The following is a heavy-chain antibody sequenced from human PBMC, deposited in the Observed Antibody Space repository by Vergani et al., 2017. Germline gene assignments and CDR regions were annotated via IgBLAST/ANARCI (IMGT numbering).Heavy chain of an antibody. V-gene: IGHV4-38-2*02. J-gene: IGHJ5*02. CDR2: IYHSGST. D-gene: IGHD2-2*01. CDR1: GGSISSGYY. CDR3: ARDLGSIVVVPGNWFDP. Sequence: QVQLQESGPRLVKPSDTLTLTCTVSGGSISSGYYWGWIRQPPGKGLEWIGSIYHSGSTYYNPSLKSRVTISVDTSKNQFSLKLSSVTAADTAVYYCARDLGSIVVVPGNWFDPWGQGTLVTVSS.